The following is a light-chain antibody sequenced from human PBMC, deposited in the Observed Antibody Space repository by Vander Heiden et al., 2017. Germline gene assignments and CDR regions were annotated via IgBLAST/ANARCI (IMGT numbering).Light chain of an antibody. Sequence: DLQLTPSPSPLSAAVGDRITIACRASQSISTYLNWYQQKPGRAPKLLLYAASSLQSGVPSRFSGSGSGTDFTLTISSLQPEDFATYYCQQSYSTPRTFGPGTRVDIK. J-gene: IGKJ3*01. CDR3: QQSYSTPRT. CDR1: QSISTY. V-gene: IGKV1-39*01. CDR2: AAS.